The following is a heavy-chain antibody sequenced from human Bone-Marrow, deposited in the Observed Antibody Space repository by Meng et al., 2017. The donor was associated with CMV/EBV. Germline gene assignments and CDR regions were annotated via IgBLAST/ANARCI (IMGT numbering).Heavy chain of an antibody. Sequence: SETLSLTCTVSGGSISSYYWSWIRQPPGKGLEWIGYIYYSGSTNYNPSLKSRVTISVDKSKNQFSLKLSSVTAAYTAVYYCARSYCTSTSCYANRFYYWGQGSLVAASS. J-gene: IGHJ4*02. V-gene: IGHV4-59*01. CDR3: ARSYCTSTSCYANRFYY. CDR2: IYYSGST. D-gene: IGHD2-2*01. CDR1: GGSISSYY.